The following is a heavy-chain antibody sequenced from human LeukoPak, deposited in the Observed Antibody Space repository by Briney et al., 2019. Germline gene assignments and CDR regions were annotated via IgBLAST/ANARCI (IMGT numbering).Heavy chain of an antibody. CDR3: ARVGYVSAWYPFDY. J-gene: IGHJ4*02. V-gene: IGHV4-34*01. CDR2: INHSGST. Sequence: SETLSLTCAVYGGSFSGYYWSWIRQPPGKGLEWIGEINHSGSTNYNPSLKSRVTISVDTSKNQFSLKLSSVTAADTAVYYCARVGYVSAWYPFDYWGQGTPVIVSS. CDR1: GGSFSGYY. D-gene: IGHD6-19*01.